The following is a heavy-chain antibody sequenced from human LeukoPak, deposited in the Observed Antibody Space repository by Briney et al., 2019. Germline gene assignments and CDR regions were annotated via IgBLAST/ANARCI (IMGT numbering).Heavy chain of an antibody. V-gene: IGHV3-7*01. CDR2: IKPDGSEK. Sequence: GGSLRLSCAASGFTFSSYWMSWVRQSPGKGLEWVASIKPDGSEKYFMDSVKGRFTISRDNAQNALHLEMNSLRAEDTAEYFCARERMYSGSGSTYPYYDYWGQGTLVTVSS. CDR1: GFTFSSYW. D-gene: IGHD3-10*01. CDR3: ARERMYSGSGSTYPYYDY. J-gene: IGHJ4*02.